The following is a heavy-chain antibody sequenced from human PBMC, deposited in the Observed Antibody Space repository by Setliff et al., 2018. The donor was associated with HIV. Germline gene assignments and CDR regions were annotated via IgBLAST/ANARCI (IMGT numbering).Heavy chain of an antibody. CDR1: GGSISSYY. D-gene: IGHD2-2*01. CDR3: ARSLIVPAALGDYFDY. CDR2: IYTSGST. V-gene: IGHV4-4*07. Sequence: PSETLSLTCTVSGGSISSYYWSWIRQLAGKGLEWIGRIYTSGSTNYNPSLKSRVTMSVDTSKNQFSLKLSSVTAADTAVYYCARSLIVPAALGDYFDYWGKGTLVTVSS. J-gene: IGHJ4*02.